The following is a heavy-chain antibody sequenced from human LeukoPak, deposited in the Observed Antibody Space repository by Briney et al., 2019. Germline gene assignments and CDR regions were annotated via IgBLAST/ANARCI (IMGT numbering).Heavy chain of an antibody. CDR1: GYTFTSYG. Sequence: ASVKVSCKASGYTFTSYGISWVRQAPGQGLECMGRISAYNGNTNYAQKLQGRVTMTTDTSPSTAYMELRSLRSDDTAVYYCARDLPLPLYGDYTGDAFDIWGQGTMVTVSS. V-gene: IGHV1-18*01. CDR2: ISAYNGNT. J-gene: IGHJ3*02. CDR3: ARDLPLPLYGDYTGDAFDI. D-gene: IGHD4-17*01.